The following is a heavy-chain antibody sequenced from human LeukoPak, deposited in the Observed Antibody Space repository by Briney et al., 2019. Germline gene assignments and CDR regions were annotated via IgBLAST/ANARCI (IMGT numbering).Heavy chain of an antibody. V-gene: IGHV1-8*01. J-gene: IGHJ4*02. CDR2: MNPNSGNT. D-gene: IGHD3-16*02. CDR1: GYTFTSCD. CDR3: ARGRMITFGGVIAN. Sequence: ASVKVSCKASGYTFTSCDINWVRQATGQGLEWMGWMNPNSGNTGYAQKFQGRVTMTRNTSISTAYMELSSLRSEDTAVYYCARGRMITFGGVIANWGQGTLVTVSS.